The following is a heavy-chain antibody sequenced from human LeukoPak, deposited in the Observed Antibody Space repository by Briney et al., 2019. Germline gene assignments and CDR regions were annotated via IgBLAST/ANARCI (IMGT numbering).Heavy chain of an antibody. CDR2: IKSKTDGGAT. D-gene: IGHD3-9*01. Sequence: GGSLRLSCAASGFTFSHAWMSWVRQAPGKGLEWVGRIKSKTDGGATDYAAPVKGRFTVSRDDSKNTLYLQMNSLKTEDTAVYYCTTHIPYDILTGYTDAFDIWGQGTMVTVSS. J-gene: IGHJ3*02. V-gene: IGHV3-15*01. CDR1: GFTFSHAW. CDR3: TTHIPYDILTGYTDAFDI.